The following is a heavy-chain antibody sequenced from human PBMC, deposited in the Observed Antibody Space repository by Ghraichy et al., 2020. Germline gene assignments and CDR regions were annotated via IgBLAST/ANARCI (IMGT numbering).Heavy chain of an antibody. D-gene: IGHD6-25*01. CDR2: IYPIDSDT. CDR3: ARPGGS. Sequence: GGSLNISCKASGYRFSSNWIGWVRQMSGKDLEWMGIIYPIDSDTRYIQSFQGQVTISADKSINTVLLQRSSLKASDTAIYYCARPGGSWGQGTLVTVSS. V-gene: IGHV5-51*01. J-gene: IGHJ5*02. CDR1: GYRFSSNW.